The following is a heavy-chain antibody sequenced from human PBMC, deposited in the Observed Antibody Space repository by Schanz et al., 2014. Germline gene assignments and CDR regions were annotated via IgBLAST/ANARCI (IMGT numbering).Heavy chain of an antibody. CDR2: IGGSDGNT. J-gene: IGHJ5*02. Sequence: QVQLVQSGGEVKTPGASVKVSCKASGYTFTRSGISWVRQAPGQGLEWMGWIGGSDGNTNFAQKFQGRVTMTTDTSTSTVYMELRSLTSDDSAVYYCGEYGSDSYTDPWGQGTLVTVSS. V-gene: IGHV1-18*01. CDR3: GEYGSDSYTDP. D-gene: IGHD3-10*01. CDR1: GYTFTRSG.